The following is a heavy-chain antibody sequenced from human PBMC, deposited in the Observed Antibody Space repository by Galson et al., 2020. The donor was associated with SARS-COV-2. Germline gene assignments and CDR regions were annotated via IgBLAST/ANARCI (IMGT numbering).Heavy chain of an antibody. V-gene: IGHV3-7*01. Sequence: GGSLRLSCAASGFTFSSYWMSWVRQAPGKGLEWVANIKQDGSEKYYVDSVKGRFTISRDNAKNSLYLQMNSLRAEDTAVYYCARDGANIVVVPAVSVVIYYGMDVWGQGTTVTVSS. J-gene: IGHJ6*02. CDR2: IKQDGSEK. CDR3: ARDGANIVVVPAVSVVIYYGMDV. CDR1: GFTFSSYW. D-gene: IGHD2-2*01.